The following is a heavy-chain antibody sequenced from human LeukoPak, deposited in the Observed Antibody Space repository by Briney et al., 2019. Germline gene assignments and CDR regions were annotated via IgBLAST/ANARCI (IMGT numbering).Heavy chain of an antibody. CDR1: GYSFTNYW. D-gene: IGHD4-17*01. CDR2: LYPGHSDT. Sequence: GESLKISCKGSGYSFTNYWIGWVGQMPGKGLEWVGILYPGHSDTGYSPSFQGQVTISADKSISTAYLQWSSLKASDTAIYYCARLETTVTRIAWYFDLWGRGTLVTVSS. CDR3: ARLETTVTRIAWYFDL. V-gene: IGHV5-51*01. J-gene: IGHJ2*01.